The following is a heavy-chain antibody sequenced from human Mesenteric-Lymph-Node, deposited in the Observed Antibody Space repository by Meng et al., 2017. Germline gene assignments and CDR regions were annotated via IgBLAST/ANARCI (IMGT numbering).Heavy chain of an antibody. V-gene: IGHV1-2*06. CDR1: GYIFTGYY. CDR2: INPNSGGT. J-gene: IGHJ5*02. D-gene: IGHD2-15*01. Sequence: SVKVSRMASGYIFTGYYMHWVRQAPGQGPEWMGRINPNSGGTNYAQKFQGRVTITADKPTSTAYLELSSLRSEDTAVYYCERAEIGYCSGGGCSGNNWFDPWGQGTLVTVSS. CDR3: ERAEIGYCSGGGCSGNNWFDP.